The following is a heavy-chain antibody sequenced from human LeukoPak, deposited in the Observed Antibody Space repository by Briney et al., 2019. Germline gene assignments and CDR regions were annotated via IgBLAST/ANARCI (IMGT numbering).Heavy chain of an antibody. CDR2: MNPNSGNT. D-gene: IGHD3-9*01. Sequence: KKMGWMNPNSGNTGYAQKFQGRVTMTRNTSISTAYMELSSLRSEDTAVYYCARVGSRLRYFDWLSRPRGWFDPWGQGTLVTVSS. V-gene: IGHV1-8*01. CDR3: ARVGSRLRYFDWLSRPRGWFDP. J-gene: IGHJ5*02.